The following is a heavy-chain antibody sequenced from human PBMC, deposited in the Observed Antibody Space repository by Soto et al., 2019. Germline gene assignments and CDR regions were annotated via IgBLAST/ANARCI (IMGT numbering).Heavy chain of an antibody. CDR2: ISYDGSNK. V-gene: IGHV3-30*18. D-gene: IGHD3-9*01. J-gene: IGHJ4*02. CDR1: GFTYSTYP. CDR3: AKDQSNFDWLSTAFDY. Sequence: GGSLRLSCAASGFTYSTYPMHWVRQAPGKGLEWVAVISYDGSNKYYAESVKGRFTISRDNSKNTLYLQMNSLRSEDTAVYYCAKDQSNFDWLSTAFDYWGQGT.